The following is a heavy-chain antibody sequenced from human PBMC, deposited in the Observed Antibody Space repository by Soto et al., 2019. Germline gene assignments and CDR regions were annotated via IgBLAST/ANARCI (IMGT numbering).Heavy chain of an antibody. Sequence: LSLTCAVYGGSVNGYYWNWIRQPAGKGLEWIGEINHTGGTHYNPSLKSRVPMSVDTSKNQFSLRLSSVTAADTAIYYCATRITVFGLLIPPFDPWGQGTQVTVSS. CDR1: GGSVNGYY. CDR3: ATRITVFGLLIPPFDP. D-gene: IGHD3-3*01. V-gene: IGHV4-34*01. CDR2: INHTGGT. J-gene: IGHJ5*02.